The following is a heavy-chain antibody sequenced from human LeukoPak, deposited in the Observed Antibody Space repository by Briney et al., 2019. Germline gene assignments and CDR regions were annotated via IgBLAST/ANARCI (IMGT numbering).Heavy chain of an antibody. V-gene: IGHV4-38-2*02. CDR3: AESGGAFDI. CDR2: VYHSGST. J-gene: IGHJ3*02. D-gene: IGHD2-15*01. CDR1: GYSISYGYF. Sequence: SETLSLTCSVSGYSISYGYFWAWIRQPPGKGLEWIGSVYHSGSTHYTPSFKSRVTISLDTSKNHFSLKLSSVTAADTAVYYCAESGGAFDIWGQGTMVTVSS.